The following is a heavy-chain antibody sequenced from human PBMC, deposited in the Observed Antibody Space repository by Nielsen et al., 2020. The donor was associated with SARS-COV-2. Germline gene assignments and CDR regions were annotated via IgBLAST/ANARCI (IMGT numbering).Heavy chain of an antibody. Sequence: GGSLRLSCAASGFTFDDYTMHWVRQAPGKGLEWVGFMTSKAYGGTTEYAASVKGRFTISRDDSKRIVYLQMNSLKTEDTAVYYCTTSRSQYILGAAGADAFGIWGQGTMVTVSS. D-gene: IGHD4/OR15-4a*01. V-gene: IGHV3-49*04. CDR2: MTSKAYGGTT. CDR3: TTSRSQYILGAAGADAFGI. J-gene: IGHJ3*02. CDR1: GFTFDDYT.